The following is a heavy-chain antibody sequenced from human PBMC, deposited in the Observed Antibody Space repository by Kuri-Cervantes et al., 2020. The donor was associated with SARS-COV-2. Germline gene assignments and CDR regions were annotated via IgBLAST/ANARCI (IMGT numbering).Heavy chain of an antibody. J-gene: IGHJ4*02. CDR2: ISDSGGST. Sequence: GESLKISCAASGVTFSGYAMSWVRQAPGKGLEWVSAISDSGGSTYYADSVKGRVTISRDNSKNTLYLPMNSLRAEDSALYYCAKVGLSFDYWGQGTLVTVSS. D-gene: IGHD2/OR15-2a*01. V-gene: IGHV3-23*01. CDR3: AKVGLSFDY. CDR1: GVTFSGYA.